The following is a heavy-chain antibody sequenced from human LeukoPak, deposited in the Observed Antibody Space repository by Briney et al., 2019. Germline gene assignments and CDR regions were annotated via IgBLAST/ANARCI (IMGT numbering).Heavy chain of an antibody. CDR1: GASISSYY. Sequence: PSETLSLTCTVSGASISSYYWSRIRQPPGKGLEWIGYRYYSGSTNYNPSLKSRVTISVDTSKNQVSLKLSSVTAADTAVYYCARDRGSGDDNWFDPWGQGTLVTVSS. V-gene: IGHV4-59*01. CDR2: RYYSGST. D-gene: IGHD3-10*01. J-gene: IGHJ5*02. CDR3: ARDRGSGDDNWFDP.